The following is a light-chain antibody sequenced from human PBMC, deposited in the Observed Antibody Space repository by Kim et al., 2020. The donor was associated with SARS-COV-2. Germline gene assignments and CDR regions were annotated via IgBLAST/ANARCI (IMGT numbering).Light chain of an antibody. CDR3: SSCTSSIRV. J-gene: IGLJ3*02. CDR2: DVS. CDR1: SSDVGGYNY. Sequence: QSALTQPASVSGSPGQSITISCTGTSSDVGGYNYVSWYQQHPGKAPKLMIYDVSKRPSGVSNRFSGSKSGNTASLTISGLQAEDGTDYCGSSCTSSIRVFGGGTKL. V-gene: IGLV2-14*01.